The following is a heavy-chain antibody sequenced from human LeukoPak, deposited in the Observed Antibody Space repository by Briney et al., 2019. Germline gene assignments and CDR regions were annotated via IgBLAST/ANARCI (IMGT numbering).Heavy chain of an antibody. Sequence: SETLSLTCAVSGLSISGGYYWGWIRQPPGKGLEWIGSIYHSGSSNYNPSLRSRVAMSVDTSRNQFSLRLTSVTVADTAVYYCAREQNYMVRGVNDAFDIWGQGTMVTVSS. V-gene: IGHV4-38-2*02. J-gene: IGHJ3*02. CDR2: IYHSGSS. CDR3: AREQNYMVRGVNDAFDI. D-gene: IGHD3-10*01. CDR1: GLSISGGYY.